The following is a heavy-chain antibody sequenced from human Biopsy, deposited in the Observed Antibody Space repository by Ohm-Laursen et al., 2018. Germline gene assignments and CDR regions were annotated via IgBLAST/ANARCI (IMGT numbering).Heavy chain of an antibody. D-gene: IGHD4-23*01. Sequence: SLRLSCVASGFTFSDYYMSWVRQAPGQGLEWLSYISRSGSIIDYADSVKGRFTISRDNAQNTLSLQMNSLRADDTAVYYCARDWGGDYGGNIDYYYFYGMDVWGQGTTVTVSS. CDR3: ARDWGGDYGGNIDYYYFYGMDV. V-gene: IGHV3-11*01. CDR1: GFTFSDYY. CDR2: ISRSGSII. J-gene: IGHJ6*02.